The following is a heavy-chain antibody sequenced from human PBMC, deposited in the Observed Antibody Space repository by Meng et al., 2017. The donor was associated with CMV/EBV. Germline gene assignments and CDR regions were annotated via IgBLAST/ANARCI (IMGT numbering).Heavy chain of an antibody. CDR1: GYTLNNYY. J-gene: IGHJ4*02. CDR2: INPSGGST. Sequence: QVQVVRAGGWVKKPGGSVNVCCKASGYTLNNYYMHWVRQAPGQGLEWMGIINPSGGSTSYAQKFQGRVNMTRDTSTSTVYMELSSLRSEDTAVYYCARDGYSGSYGGDYWGQGTLVTVSS. V-gene: IGHV1-46*02. CDR3: ARDGYSGSYGGDY. D-gene: IGHD1-26*01.